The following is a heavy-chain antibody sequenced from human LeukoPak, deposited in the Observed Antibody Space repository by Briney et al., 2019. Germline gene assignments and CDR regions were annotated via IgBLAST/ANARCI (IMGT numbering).Heavy chain of an antibody. D-gene: IGHD6-13*01. J-gene: IGHJ4*02. CDR3: AKGTIAAAGTDCDY. CDR1: GFSFSSYW. Sequence: GGSLRLSCAASGFSFSSYWMHWVRQAPGKGLEWVSAISGRDGYTYYADSVKGRFTISRDNSKDTLFLHMSSLRAEDTAVYYCAKGTIAAAGTDCDYWGQGTQVTVSS. V-gene: IGHV3-23*01. CDR2: ISGRDGYT.